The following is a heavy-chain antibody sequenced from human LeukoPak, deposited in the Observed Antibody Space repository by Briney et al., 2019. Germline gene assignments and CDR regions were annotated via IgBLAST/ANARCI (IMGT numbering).Heavy chain of an antibody. J-gene: IGHJ3*02. CDR1: GYTFTGYY. CDR3: ETAVRNHCSGGSCERDAFDI. CDR2: INPNSGGT. D-gene: IGHD2-15*01. V-gene: IGHV1-2*02. Sequence: ASVKVSCKAPGYTFTGYYMHWVRQAPGQGLEWMGWINPNSGGTNYAQKFQGRVTMTRDTSISTAYMELSRLRSDDTAVYYCETAVRNHCSGGSCERDAFDIWGQGTMVTVSS.